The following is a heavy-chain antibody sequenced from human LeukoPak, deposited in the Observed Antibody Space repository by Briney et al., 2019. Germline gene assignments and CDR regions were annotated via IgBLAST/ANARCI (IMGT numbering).Heavy chain of an antibody. V-gene: IGHV1-18*01. CDR1: GYTFTSYG. CDR2: ISAYNGNT. CDR3: ARGRPGYCSGGSCYAGDDY. J-gene: IGHJ4*02. D-gene: IGHD2-15*01. Sequence: ASVKVSCKASGYTFTSYGISWVRQAPGQGLEWMGWISAYNGNTNYAQKLQGRVTMTTDTSTSTAYMELRSLRSDDTAVYYCARGRPGYCSGGSCYAGDDYWGQGTLVTVSS.